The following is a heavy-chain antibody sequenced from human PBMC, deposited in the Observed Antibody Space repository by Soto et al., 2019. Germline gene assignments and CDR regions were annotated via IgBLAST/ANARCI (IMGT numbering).Heavy chain of an antibody. J-gene: IGHJ4*02. D-gene: IGHD6-19*01. CDR3: ATDSGTGGGWRSLWY. Sequence: QVQLVQSGAEMKKPGSSVKLSCKTSGGSFRSHTISWVRQAPGQGLEWMGRFTPILGMTNYAQSFQGRVTLTADKSTTTAYMDLSDLKSDDTAVYYWATDSGTGGGWRSLWYWGQGTLVTVSS. CDR1: GGSFRSHT. V-gene: IGHV1-69*08. CDR2: FTPILGMT.